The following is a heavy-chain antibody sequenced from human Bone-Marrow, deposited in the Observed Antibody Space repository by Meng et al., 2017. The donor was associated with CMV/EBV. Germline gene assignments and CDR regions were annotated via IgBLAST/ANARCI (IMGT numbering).Heavy chain of an antibody. D-gene: IGHD5-12*01. CDR1: GYTFTSYY. CDR2: INPSGGST. Sequence: ASVKVSCKASGYTFTSYYMHWVRQAPGQGLEWMGIINPSGGSTSYAQKFQGRVTMTRDTATSTVYTELSSLRSENTAVYYCARESWLGGLDYWGQGTLVTVSS. V-gene: IGHV1-46*01. J-gene: IGHJ4*02. CDR3: ARESWLGGLDY.